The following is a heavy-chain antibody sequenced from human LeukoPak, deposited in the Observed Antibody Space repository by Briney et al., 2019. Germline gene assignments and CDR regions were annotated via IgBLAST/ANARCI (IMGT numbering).Heavy chain of an antibody. J-gene: IGHJ6*03. V-gene: IGHV3-21*01. Sequence: PGGSLRLSCAASGFTFSSYSMNWVRQAPGKGLEWVSSISSSSSYIYYADSVKGRFTISRDNAKNSLYLQMNSLRAEDTAVYYCARDTPGIAVAGTDYYYYMDVWGKGTTVTVS. CDR1: GFTFSSYS. D-gene: IGHD6-19*01. CDR2: ISSSSSYI. CDR3: ARDTPGIAVAGTDYYYYMDV.